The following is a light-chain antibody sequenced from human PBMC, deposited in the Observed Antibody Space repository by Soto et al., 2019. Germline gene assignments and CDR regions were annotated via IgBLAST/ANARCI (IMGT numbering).Light chain of an antibody. CDR3: QQYGSSPGSMYT. J-gene: IGKJ2*01. Sequence: EIVFTQSPGTLSLSPGERATLSCRASQSVSSSYLAWYQQKHGQATRLLLYGASSRATGIPDRFSGSGSGMDFNLTIRRLEPKDFAVYYGQQYGSSPGSMYTFGQGTKVELK. CDR1: QSVSSSY. CDR2: GAS. V-gene: IGKV3-20*01.